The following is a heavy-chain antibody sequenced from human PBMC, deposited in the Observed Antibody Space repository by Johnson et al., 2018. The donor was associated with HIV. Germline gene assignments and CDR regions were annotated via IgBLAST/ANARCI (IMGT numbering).Heavy chain of an antibody. CDR1: GFTFSSYA. V-gene: IGHV3-30*04. CDR2: ISYDGSNK. Sequence: QVQLVESGGGVVQPGGSLRLSCAASGFTFSSYAMHWVRQAPGKGLEWVAVISYDGSNKYYADSVKGRFTISRDNSKNTLYLQVNSLSDEDTAVYYCAREKPGTPRDAFDIWGQGTMVTVSS. J-gene: IGHJ3*02. CDR3: AREKPGTPRDAFDI.